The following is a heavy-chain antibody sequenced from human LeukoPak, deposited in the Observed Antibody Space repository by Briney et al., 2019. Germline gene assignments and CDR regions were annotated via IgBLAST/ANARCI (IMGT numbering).Heavy chain of an antibody. CDR3: AKQNGWTVRGVITPSPFDY. J-gene: IGHJ4*02. D-gene: IGHD3-10*01. CDR1: GFTFSSYA. CDR2: ISGSGGST. Sequence: GGSLRLSCAASGFTFSSYAMSWVRQASGKGLEWVSAISGSGGSTYYADSVKGRFTISRDNSKNTLYLQMNSLRAEDTAVYYCAKQNGWTVRGVITPSPFDYWGQGTLVTVSS. V-gene: IGHV3-23*01.